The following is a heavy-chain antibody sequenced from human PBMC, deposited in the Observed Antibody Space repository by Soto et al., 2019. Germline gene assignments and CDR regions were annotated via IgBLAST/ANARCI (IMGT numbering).Heavy chain of an antibody. CDR2: ISSSSSYI. J-gene: IGHJ6*02. V-gene: IGHV3-21*01. CDR1: GFTFSSYS. D-gene: IGHD6-6*01. Sequence: PGGSLRLSCAASGFTFSSYSMNWVRQAPGKGLEWVSSISSSSSYIYYADSVKGRFTISRDNAKNSLYLQMNSLRAEDTAVYYCARTPKLRSSSSYHYYGMDVWGQGTTVTVSS. CDR3: ARTPKLRSSSSYHYYGMDV.